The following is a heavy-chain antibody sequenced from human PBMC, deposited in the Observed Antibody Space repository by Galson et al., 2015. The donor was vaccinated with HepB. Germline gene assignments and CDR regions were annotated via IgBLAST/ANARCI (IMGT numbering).Heavy chain of an antibody. D-gene: IGHD3-16*01. J-gene: IGHJ3*02. CDR1: GGSFSGYY. V-gene: IGHV4-34*01. CDR3: ARAYDYFWGTSRSSFDI. Sequence: SETLSLTCAVYGGSFSGYYWSWIRQPPGKGLEWIGEINHSGSTNYNSSLKSRLTISVDTSKSQFSLKLSSVTAADTAVYYCARAYDYFWGTSRSSFDIWGLGTMVTVSS. CDR2: INHSGST.